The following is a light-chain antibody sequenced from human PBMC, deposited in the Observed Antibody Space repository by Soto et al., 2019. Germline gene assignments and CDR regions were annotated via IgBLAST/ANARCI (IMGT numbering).Light chain of an antibody. Sequence: QSVLTQPPSASGTPGQRVTISCSGSSSNIGSNYVYWYQQLPGTAPKLLIYRNNQRPSGVPDRFSGSKSGTSASLAISGLQAEDEADYSCQSYDFSLTGVIFGGGTKLTVL. CDR2: RNN. V-gene: IGLV1-47*01. CDR3: QSYDFSLTGVI. CDR1: SSNIGSNY. J-gene: IGLJ2*01.